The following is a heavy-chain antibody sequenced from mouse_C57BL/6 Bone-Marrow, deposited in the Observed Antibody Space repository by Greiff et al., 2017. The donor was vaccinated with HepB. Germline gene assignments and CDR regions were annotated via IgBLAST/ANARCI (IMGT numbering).Heavy chain of an antibody. Sequence: VQLQQSGAELVRPGASVKLSCTASGFNFKDYYMPWVKQKPEQGLEWIGRIDPEDGGIEYASKFQGQATMTADTPTNTAYLQLSSLTSEYTAAYYCTTQNYYDYDGYFEVWGTGTTVTVSS. V-gene: IGHV14-1*01. CDR1: GFNFKDYY. CDR3: TTQNYYDYDGYFEV. D-gene: IGHD2-4*01. CDR2: IDPEDGGI. J-gene: IGHJ1*03.